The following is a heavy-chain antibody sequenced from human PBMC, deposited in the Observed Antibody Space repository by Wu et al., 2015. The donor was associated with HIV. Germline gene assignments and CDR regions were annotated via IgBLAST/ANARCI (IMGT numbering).Heavy chain of an antibody. Sequence: QVQLLQSGAEVKKPGSSVKVSCKASGETFGTYAVSRVRQAPGQGLEWMGGFSPFFGTTHYAQKFQGRVNFSADISTSTAYMEMSSLKSEDTAFYYCARVKLSGESYFYYMDVWGKGTTVIVSS. J-gene: IGHJ6*03. CDR3: ARVKLSGESYFYYMDV. CDR1: GETFGTYA. CDR2: FSPFFGTT. D-gene: IGHD3-10*01. V-gene: IGHV1-69*14.